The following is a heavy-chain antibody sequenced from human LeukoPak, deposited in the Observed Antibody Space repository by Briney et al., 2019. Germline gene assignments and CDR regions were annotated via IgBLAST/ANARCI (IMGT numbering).Heavy chain of an antibody. CDR2: ISSSSTI. V-gene: IGHV3-48*01. CDR1: GFTFSSYS. J-gene: IGHJ4*02. Sequence: GGSLRLSCAASGFTFSSYSMNWVRQAPGKGLEWVSYISSSSTIYYANSVKGRFTMSRDNAKNSLYLQMNSLRAEDTAVYYCARGSSTSCPNYWGQGTLVTVSS. D-gene: IGHD2-2*01. CDR3: ARGSSTSCPNY.